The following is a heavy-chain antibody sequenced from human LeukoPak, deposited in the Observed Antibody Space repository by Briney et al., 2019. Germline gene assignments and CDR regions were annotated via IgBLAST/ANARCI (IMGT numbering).Heavy chain of an antibody. CDR1: GYSFTTSW. D-gene: IGHD6-19*01. CDR2: IFPRDSDT. Sequence: PGESLKISCKDSGYSFTTSWIGWVRQMPGKGLEWMGIIFPRDSDTRYSPSFQGQVTMSADKSISTAYLQWSSLKASDTAMYYCAKVRGSGGFVIDYCGQGTVVTVSS. V-gene: IGHV5-51*01. J-gene: IGHJ4*02. CDR3: AKVRGSGGFVIDY.